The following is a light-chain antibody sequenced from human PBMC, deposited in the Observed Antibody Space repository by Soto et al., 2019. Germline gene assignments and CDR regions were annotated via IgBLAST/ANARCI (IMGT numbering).Light chain of an antibody. CDR2: EVS. Sequence: QSVLTQPASVSGSPGQSITISCTGTGSDVGGYNYVSWYQQHPGKAPKLMIYEVSNRPLGVSNRFSGSKSGNTASLTISGLQAEDEADYYCTSYTSSSTLDVFGTGTKVTVL. V-gene: IGLV2-14*01. CDR1: GSDVGGYNY. CDR3: TSYTSSSTLDV. J-gene: IGLJ1*01.